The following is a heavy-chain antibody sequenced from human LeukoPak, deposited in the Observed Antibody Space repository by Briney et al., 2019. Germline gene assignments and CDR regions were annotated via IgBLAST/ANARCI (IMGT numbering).Heavy chain of an antibody. D-gene: IGHD6-13*01. CDR1: GYSLTSYW. CDR3: ARHADPQAAAVDY. Sequence: GESLKISCKGSGYSLTSYWISWVRQMPGKGLEWMGRIDPSDSYTNYSPSFQGHVTISADKSISTAYLQWSSLKASDTAMYYCARHADPQAAAVDYWGQGPLVTVSS. V-gene: IGHV5-10-1*01. CDR2: IDPSDSYT. J-gene: IGHJ4*02.